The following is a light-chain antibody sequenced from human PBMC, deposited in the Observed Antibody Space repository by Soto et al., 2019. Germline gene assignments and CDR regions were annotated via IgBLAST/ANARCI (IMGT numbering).Light chain of an antibody. CDR3: QKYNSAAWT. V-gene: IGKV1-27*01. Sequence: DIQMTQSPSSLSASVGDRVTITCRASQGISHYLAWYQQKPGKVPKLLTYGASTLQSGVPSRFSGSGSGTDFTLTISSLQPEDVATYHCQKYNSAAWTFGQGTKVEIK. J-gene: IGKJ1*01. CDR2: GAS. CDR1: QGISHY.